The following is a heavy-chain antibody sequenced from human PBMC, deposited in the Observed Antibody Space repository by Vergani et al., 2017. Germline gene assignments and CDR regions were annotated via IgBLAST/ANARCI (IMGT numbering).Heavy chain of an antibody. V-gene: IGHV3-23*01. J-gene: IGHJ6*04. D-gene: IGHD5-12*01. Sequence: EVQLLESGGDLVQPGGSLRLSCAASGFTFNHYAMNWVRQAPGKGLEWVSGISGSGGSTYYTGSVKVRFTISRDSSKNTLYLQVNSLSAGDTAVYYCAKANPRNSGYDYLYYYHAMDVWGKGTTVTVS. CDR1: GFTFNHYA. CDR3: AKANPRNSGYDYLYYYHAMDV. CDR2: ISGSGGST.